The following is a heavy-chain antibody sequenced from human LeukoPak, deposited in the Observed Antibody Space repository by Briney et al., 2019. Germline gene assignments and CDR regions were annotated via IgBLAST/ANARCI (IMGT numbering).Heavy chain of an antibody. D-gene: IGHD5-24*01. CDR1: GFTFSSYS. V-gene: IGHV3-21*04. CDR3: TKDLGRDSSAIFDY. CDR2: ISSSSSYI. Sequence: GGSLRLSCAASGFTFSSYSMNWVRQAPGKGLEWVSSISSSSSYIYYADSVKGRFTISRDNSKNTLYLQMNNLRAEDTAVYYCTKDLGRDSSAIFDYWGQGTLVTVSS. J-gene: IGHJ4*02.